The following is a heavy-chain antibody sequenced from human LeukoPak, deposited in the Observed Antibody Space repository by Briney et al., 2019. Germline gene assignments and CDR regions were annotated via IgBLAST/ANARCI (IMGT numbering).Heavy chain of an antibody. CDR1: GFTFSSYG. CDR2: IWYDGSNK. Sequence: PGGSLRLSCAASGFTFSSYGMHRVRQAPGKGLEWVAVIWYDGSNKYYADSVKGRFTISRDNSKNTLYLQMNSLRAEDTAVYYCASSYGDYGGDYWGQGTLVTVSS. D-gene: IGHD4-17*01. CDR3: ASSYGDYGGDY. J-gene: IGHJ4*02. V-gene: IGHV3-33*01.